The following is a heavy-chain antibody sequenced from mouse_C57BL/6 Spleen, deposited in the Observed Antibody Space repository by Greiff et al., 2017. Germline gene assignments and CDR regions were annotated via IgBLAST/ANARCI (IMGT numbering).Heavy chain of an antibody. CDR2: IDPSDSET. CDR1: GYTFTSSW. J-gene: IGHJ4*01. V-gene: IGHV1-52*01. CDR3: ATGHYYGSSSYAMDY. D-gene: IGHD1-1*01. Sequence: QVQLQQPGAELVRPGSSVKLSCKASGYTFTSSWLHWVKQRPIQGLAWIGNIDPSDSETHYNQKFKDQATFTVDKSSSTAYRQLSSLTAEDSAVYYCATGHYYGSSSYAMDYWGQGTSVTGSS.